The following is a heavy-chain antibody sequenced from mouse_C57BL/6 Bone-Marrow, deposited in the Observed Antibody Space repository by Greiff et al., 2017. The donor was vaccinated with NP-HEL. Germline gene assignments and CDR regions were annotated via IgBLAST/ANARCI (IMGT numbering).Heavy chain of an antibody. D-gene: IGHD1-1*01. CDR2: IDPENGDT. CDR3: TTGGSSPYAMDY. J-gene: IGHJ4*01. V-gene: IGHV14-4*01. CDR1: GFNIKDDY. Sequence: EVMLVESGAELVRPGASVKLSCTVSGFNIKDDYMHWVKQRPEQGLEWIGWIDPENGDTAYASQFQGKATITADTSSNTAYLQLSSLTSEDTAVYYCTTGGSSPYAMDYWGQGTSVTVSS.